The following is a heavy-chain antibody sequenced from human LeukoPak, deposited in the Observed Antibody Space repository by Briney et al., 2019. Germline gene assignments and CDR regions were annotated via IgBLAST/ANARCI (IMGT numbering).Heavy chain of an antibody. D-gene: IGHD2-8*01. J-gene: IGHJ4*02. CDR1: GLSVSSNF. Sequence: PGGSLRLSCAATGLSVSSNFMSWVRQAPGKGLEWVSVIYGGGSTYYADSVKGRFTISRDTHKNTLYLQMNSLRAEDTAVYYCAKDPSLFCTNVVCYTRDYWGQGTLITVSS. CDR3: AKDPSLFCTNVVCYTRDY. V-gene: IGHV3-53*05. CDR2: IYGGGST.